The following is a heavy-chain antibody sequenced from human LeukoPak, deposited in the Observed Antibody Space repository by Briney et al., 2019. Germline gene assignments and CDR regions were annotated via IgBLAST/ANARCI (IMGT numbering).Heavy chain of an antibody. Sequence: GGSLRLSCAASGFTFDDYGMSWVRQAPGKGLEWVSGIYWNGGSTGYADSVKGRFTISRDNAKTSLYLQMNSLRAEDTAVYYCARGRIAVAGTYIPSNWGPQLYYMDVWGKGTTVTVSS. CDR3: ARGRIAVAGTYIPSNWGPQLYYMDV. V-gene: IGHV3-20*04. J-gene: IGHJ6*03. D-gene: IGHD6-19*01. CDR2: IYWNGGST. CDR1: GFTFDDYG.